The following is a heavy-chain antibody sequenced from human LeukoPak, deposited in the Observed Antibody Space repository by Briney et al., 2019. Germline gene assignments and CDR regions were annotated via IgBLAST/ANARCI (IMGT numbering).Heavy chain of an antibody. CDR2: MNPNSGNT. D-gene: IGHD6-19*01. CDR1: GYTFTSYD. V-gene: IGHV1-8*01. CDR3: ARGRGRSRSSGWRNWFVP. Sequence: GASVKVSCKASGYTFTSYDINWVRQATGQGLEWMGWMNPNSGNTGYAQKFQGRVTMTRNTSISTAYMELSSLRSEDTAVYYCARGRGRSRSSGWRNWFVPWGQGTLVTVSS. J-gene: IGHJ5*02.